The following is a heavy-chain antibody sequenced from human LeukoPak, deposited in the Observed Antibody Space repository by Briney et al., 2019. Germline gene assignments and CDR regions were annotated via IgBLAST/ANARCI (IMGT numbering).Heavy chain of an antibody. D-gene: IGHD3-10*01. V-gene: IGHV1-18*01. CDR2: ISAHNGNT. CDR3: ARGLIWDYYGSGRNFDY. CDR1: GYTFTSYG. J-gene: IGHJ4*02. Sequence: ASVKVSCKASGYTFTSYGISWVRQAPGQGLEWMGWISAHNGNTNYAQKLQGRVTMTTDTSTSTAYMELRSLRSDDTAVYYCARGLIWDYYGSGRNFDYWGQGTLVTVSS.